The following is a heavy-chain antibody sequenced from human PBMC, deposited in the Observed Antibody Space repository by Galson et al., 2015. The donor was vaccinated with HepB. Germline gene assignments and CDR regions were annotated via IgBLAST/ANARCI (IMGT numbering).Heavy chain of an antibody. Sequence: SVKLSCKASGYTFTNYTIHWVRQAPGQRLEWMGWVSTGDGNTEHSQWFQGRVTITRDTSASTAYMELNRLRSEDTAVYYCARDATDYGDSTPYFDYWGQGTLVTVSS. D-gene: IGHD4-17*01. CDR1: GYTFTNYT. CDR3: ARDATDYGDSTPYFDY. CDR2: VSTGDGNT. J-gene: IGHJ4*02. V-gene: IGHV1-3*04.